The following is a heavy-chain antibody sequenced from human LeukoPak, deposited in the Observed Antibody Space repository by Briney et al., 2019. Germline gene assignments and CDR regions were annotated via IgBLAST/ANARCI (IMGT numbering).Heavy chain of an antibody. D-gene: IGHD5-18*01. CDR2: INTNTGNP. J-gene: IGHJ4*02. CDR1: GYTFTSYA. CDR3: AKEAGYSYANHQVLGYFDY. Sequence: ASVKVSCKASGYTFTSYAMNWVRQAPGQGLEWMGWINTNTGNPTYAQGFTGRFVFSLDTSVSTAYLQISSLKAEDTAVYYCAKEAGYSYANHQVLGYFDYWGQGTLVTVSS. V-gene: IGHV7-4-1*02.